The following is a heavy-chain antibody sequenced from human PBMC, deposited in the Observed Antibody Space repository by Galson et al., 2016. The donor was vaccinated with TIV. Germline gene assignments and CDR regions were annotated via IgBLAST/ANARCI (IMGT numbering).Heavy chain of an antibody. CDR3: ARDFSPYYYGSGSYSGPYNYFDS. D-gene: IGHD3-10*01. J-gene: IGHJ5*01. Sequence: TLSLTCAVSNGSVSSGLFYWSWIRQPPGKGLEWIGYIFYSGRTNYNPSLKRRVTISVDTSMNEFSLDLSSVTAADTAVYYCARDFSPYYYGSGSYSGPYNYFDSWGQGTLVTVSS. CDR1: NGSVSSGLFY. V-gene: IGHV4-61*01. CDR2: IFYSGRT.